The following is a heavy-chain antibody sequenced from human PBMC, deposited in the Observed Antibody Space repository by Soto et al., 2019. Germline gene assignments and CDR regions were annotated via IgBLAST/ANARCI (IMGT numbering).Heavy chain of an antibody. J-gene: IGHJ4*02. CDR3: EVDNEGFTGYNTDY. Sequence: QVQLVQSEAEVKKPGASVKVSCRASGYIFVNYGISWVRQAPGQGLEWMGWISAYNGNTKYAQEYQGRGTMTRDTYTSTADMELGSPRSDDKAVYYCEVDNEGFTGYNTDYCGQGTLVTVSS. CDR2: ISAYNGNT. D-gene: IGHD3-9*01. CDR1: GYIFVNYG. V-gene: IGHV1-18*01.